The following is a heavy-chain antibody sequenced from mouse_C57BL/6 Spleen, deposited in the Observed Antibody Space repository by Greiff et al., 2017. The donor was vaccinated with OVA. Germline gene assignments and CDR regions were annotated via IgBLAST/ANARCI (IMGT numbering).Heavy chain of an antibody. D-gene: IGHD2-3*01. V-gene: IGHV4-1*01. CDR2: INPDSSTI. CDR1: GIDFSRYW. J-gene: IGHJ1*03. Sequence: AASGIDFSRYWMSWVRRAPGKGLEWIGEINPDSSTINYAPSLKDKFIISRDNAKNTLYLQMSKVRSEDTALYYCASYDGYYYWYFDVWGTGTTVTVSS. CDR3: ASYDGYYYWYFDV.